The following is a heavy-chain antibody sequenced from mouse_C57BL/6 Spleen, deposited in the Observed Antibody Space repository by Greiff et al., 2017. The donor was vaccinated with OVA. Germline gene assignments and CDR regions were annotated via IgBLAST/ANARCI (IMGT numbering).Heavy chain of an antibody. CDR1: GYSITSGYY. Sequence: EVQLVESGPGLVKPSQSLSLTCSVTGYSITSGYYWNWIRQFPGNKLEWMGYISYDGSNNYNPSLKNRISITRDTSKNQFFLKLNSVTTEDTATYDCARGGTGTIWFAYWGQGTLVTVSA. V-gene: IGHV3-6*01. D-gene: IGHD4-1*01. CDR3: ARGGTGTIWFAY. J-gene: IGHJ3*01. CDR2: ISYDGSN.